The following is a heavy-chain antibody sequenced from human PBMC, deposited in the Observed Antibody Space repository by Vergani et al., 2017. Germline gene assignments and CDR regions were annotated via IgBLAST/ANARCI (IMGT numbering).Heavy chain of an antibody. CDR1: GNTFTGYY. CDR2: INPNSGGT. Sequence: QVQLVQSGAEVKKPGASVKVFCKASGNTFTGYYMHWVRQAPGPGLEWMGWINPNSGGTNYAQKFQGRVTMTRDTSISTAYMELSRLRSDDTAVYYCASSNWNHVRPIYAFDIWGQGTMVTVSS. D-gene: IGHD1-14*01. J-gene: IGHJ3*02. V-gene: IGHV1-2*02. CDR3: ASSNWNHVRPIYAFDI.